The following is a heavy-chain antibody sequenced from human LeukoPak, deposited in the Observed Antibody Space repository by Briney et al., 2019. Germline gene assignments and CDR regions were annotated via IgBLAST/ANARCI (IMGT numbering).Heavy chain of an antibody. CDR3: TRLGSPITKSSSTD. J-gene: IGHJ4*02. CDR2: IRSKANSYAT. V-gene: IGHV3-73*01. D-gene: IGHD3-10*01. Sequence: GGSLRLSCAASGFTFSGSAMHWVRQASGKGLEWVGRIRSKANSYATAYAASVKGRFTISRDDSKDTAYLQMNSLKTEDTAVYYCTRLGSPITKSSSTDWGQGTLVTVSS. CDR1: GFTFSGSA.